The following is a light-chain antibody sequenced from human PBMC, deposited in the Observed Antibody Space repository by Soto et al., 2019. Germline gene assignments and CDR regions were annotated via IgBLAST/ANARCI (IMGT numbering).Light chain of an antibody. Sequence: AVQITQSPSSLSASVGDRITITCRASQGIRNYLAWYQQKPGKAPNLLIYAASRLHIGVPSRFSGSGSGTDFTFTITGLQPEDFATYYCLQDNNYPYTFGQGTKVDIK. CDR1: QGIRNY. V-gene: IGKV1-6*01. CDR3: LQDNNYPYT. CDR2: AAS. J-gene: IGKJ2*01.